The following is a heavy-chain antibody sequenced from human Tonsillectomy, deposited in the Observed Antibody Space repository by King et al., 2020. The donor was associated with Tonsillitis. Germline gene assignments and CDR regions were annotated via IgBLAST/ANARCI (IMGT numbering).Heavy chain of an antibody. CDR2: IYYSGST. J-gene: IGHJ4*02. D-gene: IGHD3-3*01. Sequence: VQLQESGPGLVKPSETLSLTCTVSGGSVSRCYWSWIRQSPGKGLEWIGSIYYSGSTYYNPSLKSRVTISVDTSKNQFSLKLSSVTAADTAVYYCARDPTYDFWSGSQKYFDYWGQGTLVTVSS. CDR1: GGSVSRCY. CDR3: ARDPTYDFWSGSQKYFDY. V-gene: IGHV4-59*02.